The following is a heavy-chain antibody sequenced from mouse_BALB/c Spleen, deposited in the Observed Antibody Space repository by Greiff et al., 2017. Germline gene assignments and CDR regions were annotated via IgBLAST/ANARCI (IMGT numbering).Heavy chain of an antibody. J-gene: IGHJ2*01. Sequence: EVQVVESGGGLVQPGGSRKLSCAASGFTFSSFGMHWVRQAPEKGLEWVAYISSGSSTIYYADTVKGRFTISRDNPKNTLFLQMTSLRSEDTAMYYCARPSYGSSPYYFDYWGQGTTLTVSS. CDR3: ARPSYGSSPYYFDY. CDR2: ISSGSSTI. V-gene: IGHV5-17*02. CDR1: GFTFSSFG. D-gene: IGHD1-1*01.